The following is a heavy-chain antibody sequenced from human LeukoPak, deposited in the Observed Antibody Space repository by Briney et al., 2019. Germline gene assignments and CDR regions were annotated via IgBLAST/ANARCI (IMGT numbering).Heavy chain of an antibody. V-gene: IGHV4-59*01. D-gene: IGHD3-10*01. Sequence: SETLSLTCTVSGGSISSYYWSWIRQPPGKGLEWIGYIYYSGSTNHNPSLKSRVTISVDTSKNQFSLKLSSVTAADTAVYYCARGRGSGSYQVDYWGQGTLVTVSS. CDR1: GGSISSYY. CDR3: ARGRGSGSYQVDY. CDR2: IYYSGST. J-gene: IGHJ4*02.